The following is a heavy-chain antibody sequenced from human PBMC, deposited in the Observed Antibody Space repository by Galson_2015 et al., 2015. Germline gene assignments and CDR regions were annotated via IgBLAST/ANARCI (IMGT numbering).Heavy chain of an antibody. Sequence: SLRLSCAASGFTFSSYAMSWVRQAPGKGLEWVSAISGSGGSTYYADSVKGRFTISRDNAKNTLYLQMNSLRAEDTAVYYCARARDGYKLDDFDYWGQGTLVTVSS. CDR2: ISGSGGST. J-gene: IGHJ4*02. V-gene: IGHV3-23*01. CDR3: ARARDGYKLDDFDY. D-gene: IGHD5-24*01. CDR1: GFTFSSYA.